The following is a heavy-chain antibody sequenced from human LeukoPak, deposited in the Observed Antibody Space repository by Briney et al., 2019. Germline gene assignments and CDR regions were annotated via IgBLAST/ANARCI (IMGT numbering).Heavy chain of an antibody. CDR3: ARPLHTGPWVDTAMASYST. CDR1: GGSISSSSYY. Sequence: SETLSLTCTVSGGSISSSSYYWGWIRQPPGKGLEWIGSIYYSGSTYYNPSLKSRVTISVDTSKNQSSLKLSSVTAADTAVYYCARPLHTGPWVDTAMASYSTWGQGTLVTVSS. CDR2: IYYSGST. J-gene: IGHJ5*02. V-gene: IGHV4-39*01. D-gene: IGHD5-18*01.